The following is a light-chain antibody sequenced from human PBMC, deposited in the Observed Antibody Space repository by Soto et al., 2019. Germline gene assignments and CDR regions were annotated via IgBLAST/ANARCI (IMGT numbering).Light chain of an antibody. Sequence: ETVLTQSPGTLSLSPGEGATLSCRASQTVKNDYLAWYQQRRGLPPRLLIVGASGRATGIPDRFSGSGSGTDFTLTITRLEPEDFAVYYCQQYGSSPLTFGGGTKVETK. CDR3: QQYGSSPLT. CDR1: QTVKNDY. CDR2: GAS. J-gene: IGKJ4*01. V-gene: IGKV3-20*01.